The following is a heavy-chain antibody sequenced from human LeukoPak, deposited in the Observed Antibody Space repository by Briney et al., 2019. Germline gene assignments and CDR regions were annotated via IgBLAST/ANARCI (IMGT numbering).Heavy chain of an antibody. J-gene: IGHJ2*01. CDR3: ARVRSWSDWYFDL. V-gene: IGHV4-59*01. CDR2: IYYSGST. CDR1: GGSINSYY. Sequence: SETLSLTCTVSGGSINSYYWSWIRQPPGKGLEWIGYIYYSGSTNYNPSLKSRVTISVDTSKNQFSLKLSSVTAADTAVYYCARVRSWSDWYFDLWGRGTLVTVSS. D-gene: IGHD6-13*01.